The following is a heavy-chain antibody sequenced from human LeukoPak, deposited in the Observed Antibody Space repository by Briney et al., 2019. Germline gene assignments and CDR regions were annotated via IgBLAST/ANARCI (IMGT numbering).Heavy chain of an antibody. CDR2: IYISDSDT. D-gene: IGHD6-13*01. Sequence: GESLKISCKGSGYRFSSYWIGWVRQMPGKGLEWMGLIYISDSDTRYSPSFQGQVTISADKSISTAYLQWSSLKASDTAMYYCARHDLAAAGNREDYWGQGTLVTVSS. V-gene: IGHV5-51*01. CDR1: GYRFSSYW. CDR3: ARHDLAAAGNREDY. J-gene: IGHJ4*02.